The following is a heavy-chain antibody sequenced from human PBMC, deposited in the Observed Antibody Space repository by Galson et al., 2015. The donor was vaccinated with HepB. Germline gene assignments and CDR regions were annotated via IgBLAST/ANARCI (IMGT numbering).Heavy chain of an antibody. CDR1: GYTFTSYG. Sequence: SVKVSCKASGYTFTSYGFSWVRQAPGQGLEWMGWISAYNGHTNYTQKLQGRVTMTTDTSTSTAYMELRSLRSDDTAVYYCARALFRTPTAVGMVSGAYWCQGTLVTVSS. D-gene: IGHD6-13*01. J-gene: IGHJ4*02. CDR3: ARALFRTPTAVGMVSGAY. CDR2: ISAYNGHT. V-gene: IGHV1-18*04.